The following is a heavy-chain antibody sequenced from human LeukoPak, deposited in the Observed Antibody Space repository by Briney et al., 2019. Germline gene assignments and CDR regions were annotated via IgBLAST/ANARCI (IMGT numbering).Heavy chain of an antibody. V-gene: IGHV4-39*07. CDR1: GGSISSSSYY. CDR2: IYYSGST. D-gene: IGHD3-3*01. CDR3: ARSLSTYYDFWSGYYSDYYYYYMDV. J-gene: IGHJ6*03. Sequence: SETLSLTCTVSGGSISSSSYYWSWIRQPPGKGLEWIGSIYYSGSTYYNPSLKSRVTISVDTSKNQFSLKLSSVTAADTVVYYCARSLSTYYDFWSGYYSDYYYYYMDVWGKGTTVTVSS.